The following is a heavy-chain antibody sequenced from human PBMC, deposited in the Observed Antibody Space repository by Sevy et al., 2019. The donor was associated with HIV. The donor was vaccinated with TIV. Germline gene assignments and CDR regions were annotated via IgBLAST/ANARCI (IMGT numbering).Heavy chain of an antibody. J-gene: IGHJ4*02. V-gene: IGHV3-7*01. Sequence: GESLKISCVASGFTLNNYWMSWVRQAPGKGLEWVANIKQDGSVRYYVDSVKGRFTISRDNARNLVYLQMNSLRVEDTALYYCVRAIAADGSFWGQGTLVTVSS. CDR1: GFTLNNYW. CDR3: VRAIAADGSF. CDR2: IKQDGSVR. D-gene: IGHD6-13*01.